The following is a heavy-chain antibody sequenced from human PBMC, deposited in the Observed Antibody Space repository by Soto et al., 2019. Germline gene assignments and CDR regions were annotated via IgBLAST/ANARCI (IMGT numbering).Heavy chain of an antibody. CDR3: ARDVRFGELLYAFDI. J-gene: IGHJ3*02. Sequence: ASVKVSCKASGYMFTSNAMHWVRQAPGQGLEWMGWINAGFGKANYAQKFHGRVTITADKSTSTAYMELSSLRSEDTAVYYCARDVRFGELLYAFDIWGQGTMVTVSS. CDR1: GYMFTSNA. CDR2: INAGFGKA. D-gene: IGHD3-10*01. V-gene: IGHV1-3*01.